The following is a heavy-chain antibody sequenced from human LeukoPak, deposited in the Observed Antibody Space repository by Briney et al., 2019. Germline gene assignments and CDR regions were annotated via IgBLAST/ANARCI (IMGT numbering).Heavy chain of an antibody. J-gene: IGHJ4*02. CDR1: GFTFSSYW. CDR2: IKQDGSEK. D-gene: IGHD4-17*01. Sequence: GGSLRLSCAASGFTFSSYWMSWVRQAPGKGLEWVANIKQDGSEKYYVDSVKGRFTISRDDAKNSLYLQMNSLRAEDTAVYYCARAHTDYGDPEDYFDYWGQGTLVTVSS. CDR3: ARAHTDYGDPEDYFDY. V-gene: IGHV3-7*01.